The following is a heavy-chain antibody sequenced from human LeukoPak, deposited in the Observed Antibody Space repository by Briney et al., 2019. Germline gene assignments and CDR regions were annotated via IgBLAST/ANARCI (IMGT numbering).Heavy chain of an antibody. J-gene: IGHJ5*02. Sequence: SSETLSLTCAVYGGSFSGYYWSWIRQPPGKGLEWIGEINHSGSTNYNPSLKGRVTISVDTSKNQFSLKLSSVTAADTAVYYCARRASSWYSNWFDPWGQGTLVTVSS. D-gene: IGHD6-13*01. CDR3: ARRASSWYSNWFDP. CDR1: GGSFSGYY. V-gene: IGHV4-34*01. CDR2: INHSGST.